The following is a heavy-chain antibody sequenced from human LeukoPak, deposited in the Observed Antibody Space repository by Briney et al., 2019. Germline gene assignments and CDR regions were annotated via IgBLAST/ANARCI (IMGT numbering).Heavy chain of an antibody. V-gene: IGHV1-2*02. D-gene: IGHD6-19*01. CDR1: GYTFTVYY. CDR3: ARVIAVAGTKYYGMDV. Sequence: ASVKVPCTASGYTFTVYYMHWVRQAPGQGLEWMGWINPNSGGTNYAQKFQGRVTMTRDTSISTAYMELSRLRPDDTAVYYCARVIAVAGTKYYGMDVWGQGTTVTVSS. J-gene: IGHJ6*02. CDR2: INPNSGGT.